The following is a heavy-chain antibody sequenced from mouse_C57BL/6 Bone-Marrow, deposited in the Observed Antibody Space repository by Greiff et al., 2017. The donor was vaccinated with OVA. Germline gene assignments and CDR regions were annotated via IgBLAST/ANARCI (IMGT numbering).Heavy chain of an antibody. V-gene: IGHV5-17*01. CDR2: ISSGSSTI. Sequence: DVKLQESGGGLVKPGGSLKLSCAASGFTFSDYGMHWVRQAPEKGLEWVAYISSGSSTISYADTVKGRFTISRDNAKNTLFLHITSLMSEDTAMYYCARFFFDYWGQGTTLTVSS. CDR1: GFTFSDYG. J-gene: IGHJ2*01. CDR3: ARFFFDY.